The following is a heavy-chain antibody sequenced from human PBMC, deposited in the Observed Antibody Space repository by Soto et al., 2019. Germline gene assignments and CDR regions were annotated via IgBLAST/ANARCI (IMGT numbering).Heavy chain of an antibody. J-gene: IGHJ6*02. CDR3: ARDRGYSSSLTNGGMDV. D-gene: IGHD6-13*01. V-gene: IGHV4-61*01. CDR1: GGSVTSGSYY. Sequence: QLQLQESGPGLVKPSEALSLTCTVSGGSVTSGSYYWTWIRQPPGKPLEWIGYIHYSGSTTYQPSLKSRVTMSVDTSKTQVSLKLSSVTAADTAVYYCARDRGYSSSLTNGGMDVWGQGTTVTVSS. CDR2: IHYSGST.